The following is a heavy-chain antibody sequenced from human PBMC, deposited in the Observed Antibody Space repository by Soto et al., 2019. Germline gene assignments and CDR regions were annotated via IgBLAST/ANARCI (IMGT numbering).Heavy chain of an antibody. V-gene: IGHV1-18*01. J-gene: IGHJ4*02. CDR1: GYIFNNYG. Sequence: QVQLVQSAIEVKTPGASVKVSCKTSGYIFNNYGISWVRQAPGQGTEWMGWISGNNGNTKYAEKFEDRVTMTTDTSTSTAYMEERNLRSDDTAVVYCARVPATNTRVDYWGRGTLVTVSS. CDR2: ISGNNGNT. CDR3: ARVPATNTRVDY. D-gene: IGHD5-12*01.